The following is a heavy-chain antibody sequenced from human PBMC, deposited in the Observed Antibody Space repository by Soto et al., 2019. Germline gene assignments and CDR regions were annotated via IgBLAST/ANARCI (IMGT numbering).Heavy chain of an antibody. CDR1: GGTFSSYA. J-gene: IGHJ4*02. CDR3: AREYCSGGSCYEFYFDY. D-gene: IGHD2-15*01. V-gene: IGHV1-69*06. CDR2: IIPIFGTA. Sequence: QVQLVQSGAEVKKPGSSVKVSCKASGGTFSSYAISWVRQAPGQGLEWMGGIIPIFGTANYAQKFQVRVTITADKSTSTAYMELSSLRSEDTAVYYCAREYCSGGSCYEFYFDYWGQGTLVTVSS.